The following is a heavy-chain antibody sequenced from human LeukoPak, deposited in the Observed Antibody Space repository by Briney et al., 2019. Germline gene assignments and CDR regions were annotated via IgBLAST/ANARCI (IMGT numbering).Heavy chain of an antibody. J-gene: IGHJ6*04. Sequence: ASVKVSCKASGYTFTSYYMHWVRQAPGQGLEWMGIINPSGGSTSYAQKFQGRVTMTRDTSTSTVYMELSSLRSEDTAVYYCASSLRELVRFSYYYYGMDVWGKGTTVTVSS. CDR2: INPSGGST. CDR3: ASSLRELVRFSYYYYGMDV. V-gene: IGHV1-46*01. CDR1: GYTFTSYY. D-gene: IGHD6-13*01.